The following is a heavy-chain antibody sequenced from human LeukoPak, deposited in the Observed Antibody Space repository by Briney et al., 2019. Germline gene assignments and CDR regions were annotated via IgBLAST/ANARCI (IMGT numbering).Heavy chain of an antibody. D-gene: IGHD5-18*01. CDR1: GFTFSTYA. J-gene: IGHJ3*02. V-gene: IGHV3-30*04. Sequence: GGSLRLSCAASGFTFSTYAMHWVRQAPGKGLEWVAVISYDGSSKYYADSVKGRFTISRDNSKNTLYLQMNSLRAEDTAVYYCARARSSYGYGDAFDIWGRGTMVTVSS. CDR2: ISYDGSSK. CDR3: ARARSSYGYGDAFDI.